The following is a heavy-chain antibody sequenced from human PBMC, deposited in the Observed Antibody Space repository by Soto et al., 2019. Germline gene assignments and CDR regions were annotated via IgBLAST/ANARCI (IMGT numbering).Heavy chain of an antibody. Sequence: ESGPTLVNPTQTLTLTCTFSGFSFSTSGVGVGWIRQPPGKALEWLALIYWNDDKRYSPSLKSRLTITKDTSKNQVVLKMTNMDPVDRATYYCTHRTDYVWGSYRRYFDYWGQGTLVTVSS. CDR1: GFSFSTSGVG. CDR3: THRTDYVWGSYRRYFDY. V-gene: IGHV2-5*01. D-gene: IGHD3-16*02. J-gene: IGHJ4*02. CDR2: IYWNDDK.